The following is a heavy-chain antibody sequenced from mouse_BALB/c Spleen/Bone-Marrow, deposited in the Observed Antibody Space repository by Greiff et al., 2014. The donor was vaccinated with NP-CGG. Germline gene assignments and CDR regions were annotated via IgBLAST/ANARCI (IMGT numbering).Heavy chain of an antibody. D-gene: IGHD2-4*01. Sequence: VKLIESGAEFVMPGASVKMSCKASGYTFTDKWMHWVKQRPGQGLEWIGAIDTSDSYINYNQKFKGKASLTVDASPSTAYMHLSSLTSDDSAVYYCARGGHDFSLDYWGQGTSVIVSS. J-gene: IGHJ4*01. CDR3: ARGGHDFSLDY. CDR1: GYTFTDKW. V-gene: IGHV1-69*01. CDR2: IDTSDSYI.